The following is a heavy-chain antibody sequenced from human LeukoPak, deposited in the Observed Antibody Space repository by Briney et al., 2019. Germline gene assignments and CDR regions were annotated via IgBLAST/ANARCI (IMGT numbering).Heavy chain of an antibody. Sequence: SETLSLTCAVYGVSFSGYYWSWIRQPPGKGLEWIGEINHSGSTNYNPSLKSRVTISVDTSKNQFSLKLSSVTAADTAVYYCARFTTVTTSEVRYFDYWGQGTLVTVSS. CDR3: ARFTTVTTSEVRYFDY. V-gene: IGHV4-34*01. J-gene: IGHJ4*02. CDR1: GVSFSGYY. D-gene: IGHD4-17*01. CDR2: INHSGST.